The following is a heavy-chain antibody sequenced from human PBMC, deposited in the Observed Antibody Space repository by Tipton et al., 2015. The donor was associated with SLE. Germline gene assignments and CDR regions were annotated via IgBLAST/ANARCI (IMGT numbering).Heavy chain of an antibody. V-gene: IGHV4-39*07. CDR3: ARIQYIFAGMDV. CDR1: GGSIRGSSYY. Sequence: TLSLTCSVSGGSIRGSSYYWGWIRQPPGRGLEWIGSVYYNGNTHYNPSLKSRVTISVDTSEKQFSLRLSSVTAADTAVYYCARIQYIFAGMDVWGKGTTVTVSS. J-gene: IGHJ6*04. CDR2: VYYNGNT. D-gene: IGHD3-3*01.